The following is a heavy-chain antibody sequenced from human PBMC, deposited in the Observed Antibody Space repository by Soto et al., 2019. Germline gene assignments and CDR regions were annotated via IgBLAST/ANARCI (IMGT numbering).Heavy chain of an antibody. Sequence: QVQLVQSGAEVKKPGASVKVSCKASGYTFTSYYMHWVRQAPGQGLEWMGIINPSGGSTSYAQKCQGRLTMTMDTSTSTVYVELSSLRSEDTAVYYCARDLGGYDVDIVATIQSGYYYGIDVWVQGTTVTVSS. CDR3: ARDLGGYDVDIVATIQSGYYYGIDV. CDR1: GYTFTSYY. V-gene: IGHV1-46*01. D-gene: IGHD5-12*01. J-gene: IGHJ6*02. CDR2: INPSGGST.